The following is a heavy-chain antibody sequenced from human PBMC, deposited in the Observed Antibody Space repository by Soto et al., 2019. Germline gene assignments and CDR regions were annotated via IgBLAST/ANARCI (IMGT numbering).Heavy chain of an antibody. Sequence: QVQLVQSGAEVKKPGSSVKVSCKASGGTFSSYAISWVRQAPGQGLEWMGGIIPIFGTANYAQKFQGRVTLNADESTSTAYMELSSLRSEDTAVYYCARAGDSYMTTVVTPFDYWGQGTLVTVSS. V-gene: IGHV1-69*01. CDR3: ARAGDSYMTTVVTPFDY. CDR2: IIPIFGTA. D-gene: IGHD4-17*01. J-gene: IGHJ4*02. CDR1: GGTFSSYA.